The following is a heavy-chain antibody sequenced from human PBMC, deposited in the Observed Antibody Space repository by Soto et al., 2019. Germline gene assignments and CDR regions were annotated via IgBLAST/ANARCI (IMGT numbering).Heavy chain of an antibody. V-gene: IGHV3-30-3*01. CDR1: GFTFSSYA. CDR2: ISYDGSNK. Sequence: QVQLVESGGGVVQPGRSLRLSCAASGFTFSSYAMHWVRQAPGKGLEWVAVISYDGSNKYYADSVKGRFTISRDNSKNTLYLQMNSLRAEDTAVYYCARDGGMATINWYFDLWGRGTLVTVSS. J-gene: IGHJ2*01. CDR3: ARDGGMATINWYFDL. D-gene: IGHD5-12*01.